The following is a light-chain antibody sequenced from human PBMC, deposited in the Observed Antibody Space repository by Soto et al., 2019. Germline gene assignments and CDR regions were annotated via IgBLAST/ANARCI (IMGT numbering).Light chain of an antibody. CDR2: DAT. Sequence: DIQMTQSPSTLSASIGDRVTITCRASQSVNKWLAWYQQKAGKAPKLLISDATNLESGVPSRFSGSGSGTEFTLTISSLQPDDFATYYGHQYDGYSPPWTVGQGTRVEIK. CDR3: HQYDGYSPPWT. CDR1: QSVNKW. J-gene: IGKJ1*01. V-gene: IGKV1-5*01.